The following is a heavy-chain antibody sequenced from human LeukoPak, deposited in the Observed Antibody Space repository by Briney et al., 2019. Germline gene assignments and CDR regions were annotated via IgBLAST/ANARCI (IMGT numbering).Heavy chain of an antibody. CDR3: ARRAGAYSHPYDY. D-gene: IGHD4/OR15-4a*01. J-gene: IGHJ4*02. CDR2: IYSGGST. CDR1: GFPVSSDS. Sequence: PGGSLRLSCTGSGFPVSSDSMSWVRQAPGKGLEWVSFIYSGGSTHYSDSVKGRFTISRDNSKNTLYLQMNSLRAEDTAVYYCARRAGAYSHPYDYWGQGTLVTVSS. V-gene: IGHV3-53*01.